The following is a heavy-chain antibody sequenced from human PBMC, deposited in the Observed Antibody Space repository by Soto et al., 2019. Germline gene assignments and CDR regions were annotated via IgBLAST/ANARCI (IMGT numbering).Heavy chain of an antibody. J-gene: IGHJ4*02. CDR1: GFTFDDYA. D-gene: IGHD5-12*01. Sequence: GGSLRLSCAASGFTFDDYAMHWVRQAPGKGLEWVSGISWNSGSIGYADSVKGRFTISRDNAKNSLYLQMNSLRAEDTALYYCAKDMASGYDRGAYYFDYWGQGTLVTVSS. CDR2: ISWNSGSI. V-gene: IGHV3-9*01. CDR3: AKDMASGYDRGAYYFDY.